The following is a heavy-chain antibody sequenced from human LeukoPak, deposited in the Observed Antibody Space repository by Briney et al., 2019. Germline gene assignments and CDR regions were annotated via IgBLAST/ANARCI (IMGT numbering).Heavy chain of an antibody. D-gene: IGHD2-15*01. CDR2: IFYNGST. Sequence: SETLSLTCTVSGGSISSSGYYWSWIRQHPGKGLEWIGYIFYNGSTNYNPSLKSRLSISVDTDENQFSLRLRSVTAADTAVYYCARGVGYCSGGTCYSYYYGMDVWGQGTTVTVSS. V-gene: IGHV4-31*03. CDR3: ARGVGYCSGGTCYSYYYGMDV. J-gene: IGHJ6*02. CDR1: GGSISSSGYY.